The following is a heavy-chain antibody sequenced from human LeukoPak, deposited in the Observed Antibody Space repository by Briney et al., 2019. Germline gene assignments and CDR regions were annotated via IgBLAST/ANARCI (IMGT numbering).Heavy chain of an antibody. Sequence: SETLSLTCAVSGGSISSTNWWSWVRQPPGKGLEWIGSIYYSGSTYYNPSLKSRVTISVDTSKNQFSLKLTSVTVADTAVYFCTLRNFWGQGSLFTISS. CDR3: TLRNF. CDR2: IYYSGST. CDR1: GGSISSTNW. V-gene: IGHV4-4*02. J-gene: IGHJ4*02.